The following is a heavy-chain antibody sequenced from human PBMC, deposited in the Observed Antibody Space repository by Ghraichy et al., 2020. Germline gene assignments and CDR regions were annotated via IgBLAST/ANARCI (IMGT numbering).Heavy chain of an antibody. CDR2: ISSSSSYI. D-gene: IGHD3-3*01. CDR1: GFTFSSYS. J-gene: IGHJ6*04. V-gene: IGHV3-21*01. Sequence: GSLRLSCAASGFTFSSYSMNWVRQAPGKGLEWVSSISSSSSYIYYADSVKGRFTISRDNAKNSLYLQMNSLRAEDTAVYYCARDDDFWSGYYRGGMDVWGKGTTVTVSS. CDR3: ARDDDFWSGYYRGGMDV.